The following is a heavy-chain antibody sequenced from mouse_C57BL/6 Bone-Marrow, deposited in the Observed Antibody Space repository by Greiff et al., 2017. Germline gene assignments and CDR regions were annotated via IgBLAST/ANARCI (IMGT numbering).Heavy chain of an antibody. CDR2: IYPGDGDT. D-gene: IGHD2-4*01. Sequence: VQLQQSGPELVKPGASVKISCKASGYAFSSSWMNWVKQRPGKGLEWIGRIYPGDGDTNYNGKFKGKATLTADKSSSTAYMQLSSLTSEDSAVYFCARSRYDYDVRAMDYWGQGTSVTVSS. CDR3: ARSRYDYDVRAMDY. CDR1: GYAFSSSW. J-gene: IGHJ4*01. V-gene: IGHV1-82*01.